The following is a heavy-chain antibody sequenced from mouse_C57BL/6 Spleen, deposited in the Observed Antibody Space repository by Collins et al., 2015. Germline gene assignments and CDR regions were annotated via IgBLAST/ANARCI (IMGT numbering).Heavy chain of an antibody. J-gene: IGHJ3*01. D-gene: IGHD2-4*01. Sequence: QKFKDKATLTVDKSSSTAYMQLSSLTSEDSAVYYCAIWDDYVWFAYWGQGTLVTVSA. CDR3: AIWDDYVWFAY. V-gene: IGHV1-74*01.